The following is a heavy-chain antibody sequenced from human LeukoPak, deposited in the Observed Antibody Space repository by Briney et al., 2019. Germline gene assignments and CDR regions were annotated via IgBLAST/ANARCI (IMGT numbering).Heavy chain of an antibody. V-gene: IGHV3-74*01. J-gene: IGHJ4*02. CDR3: VRHNYGYDY. D-gene: IGHD5-18*01. CDR2: ILNDGGST. CDR1: GFTFNTYW. Sequence: GGSLRLSCAASGFTFNTYWMHWVRQAPGEGPVWVAHILNDGGSTSYADSVKGRFIISRDNAKNTLSLQMNSLRAEDTAVYYCVRHNYGYDYWGQGTPGTVSS.